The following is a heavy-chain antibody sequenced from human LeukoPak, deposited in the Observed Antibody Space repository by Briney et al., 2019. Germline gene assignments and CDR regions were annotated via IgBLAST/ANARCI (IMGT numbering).Heavy chain of an antibody. V-gene: IGHV1-3*01. CDR2: INAGNGNT. J-gene: IGHJ4*02. D-gene: IGHD4-17*01. Sequence: GASVKVSCKASGYTFTSYAMHWVRQAPGQRLEWMGWINAGNGNTKYSQKFQGRVTITGDTSASTAYMELSSLRSEDTAVYYCARNDYGDYRRLFDYWGQGTLVTVSS. CDR3: ARNDYGDYRRLFDY. CDR1: GYTFTSYA.